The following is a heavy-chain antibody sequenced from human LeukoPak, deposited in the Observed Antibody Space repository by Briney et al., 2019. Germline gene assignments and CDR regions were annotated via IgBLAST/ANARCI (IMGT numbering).Heavy chain of an antibody. J-gene: IGHJ5*02. V-gene: IGHV3-7*01. D-gene: IGHD6-19*01. CDR3: ARVEGDSSGWYAGPNWFDP. CDR2: IKQDGSEN. Sequence: GGSLRLSCAASGFTFSSYWMSWVRQAPGKGREGVANIKQDGSENYYEDSVKGRFTISRDNAKNSLYLQMNSLRAEDTAVYYCARVEGDSSGWYAGPNWFDPWGQGTLVTVSS. CDR1: GFTFSSYW.